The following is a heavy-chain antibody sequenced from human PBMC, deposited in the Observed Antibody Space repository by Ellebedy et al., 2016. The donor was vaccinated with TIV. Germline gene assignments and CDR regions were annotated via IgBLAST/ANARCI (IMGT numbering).Heavy chain of an antibody. CDR2: INTDGSYT. D-gene: IGHD4-23*01. J-gene: IGHJ4*02. Sequence: PGGSLRLSCAAAGFTFSNYWMHWVRQAPGKGLVWVSRINTDGSYTTYAGSVKGRLTISRDNAKNTLFLQMNSLRAEDTAVYYCVRGMTPVVNNGDYWGQGTLVTVSS. CDR1: GFTFSNYW. V-gene: IGHV3-74*01. CDR3: VRGMTPVVNNGDY.